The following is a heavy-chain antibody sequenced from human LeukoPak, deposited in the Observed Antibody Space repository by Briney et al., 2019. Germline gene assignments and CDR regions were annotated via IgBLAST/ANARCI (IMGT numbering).Heavy chain of an antibody. CDR1: GFTFSSYA. V-gene: IGHV3-23*01. J-gene: IGHJ4*02. D-gene: IGHD3-10*01. Sequence: GGSLRLSCAASGFTFSSYAMSWVRQAPGKGLEWVSAISGSGGSTYYADSVKGRFTISRDNSKNTLYLQMNSLKTEDTAVYYCTTTVWFGELDDDYWGQGTLVTVSS. CDR2: ISGSGGST. CDR3: TTTVWFGELDDDY.